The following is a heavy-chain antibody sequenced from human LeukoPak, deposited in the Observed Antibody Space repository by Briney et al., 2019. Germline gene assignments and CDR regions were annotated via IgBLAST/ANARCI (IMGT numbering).Heavy chain of an antibody. Sequence: ASVKVSCKASGGTFSSYAISWVRQAPGQGLEWMGGIIPIFGTANYAQKFQGRVTITADKFTSTAYMELSSLRSEDTAVYYCARESVTTVSKGDYWGQGTLVTVSS. CDR1: GGTFSSYA. D-gene: IGHD4-17*01. J-gene: IGHJ4*02. V-gene: IGHV1-69*06. CDR3: ARESVTTVSKGDY. CDR2: IIPIFGTA.